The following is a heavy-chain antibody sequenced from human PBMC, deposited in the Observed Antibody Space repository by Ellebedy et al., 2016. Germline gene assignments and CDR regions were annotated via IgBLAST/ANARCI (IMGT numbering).Heavy chain of an antibody. J-gene: IGHJ4*02. CDR3: ARVVVRGPPDY. CDR2: IYHSGST. CDR1: GYSISSGYY. Sequence: SETLSLXCTVSGYSISSGYYWGWIRQPPGKGLEWIGSIYHSGSTYYNPSLKSRVTISVDTSKNQFSLKLSSVTAADTAVYYCARVVVRGPPDYWGQGTLVTVSS. V-gene: IGHV4-38-2*02. D-gene: IGHD3-10*01.